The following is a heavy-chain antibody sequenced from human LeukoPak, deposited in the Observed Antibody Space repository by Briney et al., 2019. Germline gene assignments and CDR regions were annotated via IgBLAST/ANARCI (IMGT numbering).Heavy chain of an antibody. CDR1: GFTFDDYA. CDR2: ISWNSGSI. Sequence: PGGSLRLSCAASGFTFDDYAMHWVRQAPGKGLEWVSGISWNSGSIDYADSVKGRFTISRDNAKNSLYLQMSSLRAEDTALYYCVWDASSGYHYGGQGTLVAVS. D-gene: IGHD3-22*01. J-gene: IGHJ4*02. CDR3: VWDASSGYHY. V-gene: IGHV3-9*01.